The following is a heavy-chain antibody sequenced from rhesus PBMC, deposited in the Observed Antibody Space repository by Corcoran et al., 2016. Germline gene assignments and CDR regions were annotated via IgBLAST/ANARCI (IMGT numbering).Heavy chain of an antibody. CDR3: VKDGVSWNNPEYFEF. V-gene: IGHV3S25*01. CDR1: GFTFSSYW. J-gene: IGHJ1*01. Sequence: EVQLVESGGGLAKPGGSLRLSCAASGFTFSSYWMTWVRQAQGKGLEWVSAINSGGGSTYYAYSVKGRFTISRDNSKNKLSQQMNSLRAEDTAVDYCVKDGVSWNNPEYFEFWGQGALVTVSS. D-gene: IGHD1-20*01. CDR2: INSGGGST.